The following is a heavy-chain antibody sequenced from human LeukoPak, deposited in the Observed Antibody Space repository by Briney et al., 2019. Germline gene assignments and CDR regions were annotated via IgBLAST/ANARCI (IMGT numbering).Heavy chain of an antibody. J-gene: IGHJ4*02. CDR1: GYTFTGYF. CDR2: INANSGDT. Sequence: GASVKVSCKASGYTFTGYFIHWMRQAPGQGLEWMGWINANSGDTHYAQKFQGRVFMTRDTSISTVYMELSRLRSDDTAVYYCARAKGSSSGYYFNFDYWGQGTLVTDSS. CDR3: ARAKGSSSGYYFNFDY. D-gene: IGHD3-22*01. V-gene: IGHV1-2*02.